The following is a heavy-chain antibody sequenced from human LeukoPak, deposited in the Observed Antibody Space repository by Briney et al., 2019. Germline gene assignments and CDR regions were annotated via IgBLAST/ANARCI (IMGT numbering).Heavy chain of an antibody. J-gene: IGHJ4*02. Sequence: GGSLRLPCAASGFTFSDYYMSWIRQAPGKGLEWVSYISSSGSTIYYADSVKGRFTISRDNAKNSLYLQMNSLRAEDTAVYYCARDRVETYFDYWGQGTLVTVSS. CDR1: GFTFSDYY. CDR2: ISSSGSTI. CDR3: ARDRVETYFDY. D-gene: IGHD2-15*01. V-gene: IGHV3-11*01.